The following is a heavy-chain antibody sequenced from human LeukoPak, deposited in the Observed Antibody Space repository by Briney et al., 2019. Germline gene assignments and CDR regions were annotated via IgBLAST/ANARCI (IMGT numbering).Heavy chain of an antibody. V-gene: IGHV3-7*01. D-gene: IGHD3-22*01. CDR3: ARDGDVSGYSD. Sequence: GGSLRLSCAGSGFTFSPYWMSWVRQAPGKGLEWVANIKQDGSEKYYVDSVKGRFAISRDNAKNSLHLQMNSLRAEDTAVYYCARDGDVSGYSDWGQGTLVTVSS. CDR1: GFTFSPYW. J-gene: IGHJ4*02. CDR2: IKQDGSEK.